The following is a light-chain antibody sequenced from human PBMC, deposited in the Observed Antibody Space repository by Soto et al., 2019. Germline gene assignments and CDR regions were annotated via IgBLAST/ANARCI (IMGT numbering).Light chain of an antibody. Sequence: IVLTQSPGTLSLSPGERATLSCGASQSVTNNFFAWYQHKPGQAPRLLIYGASSRATGVPDMFSGSGSGTNFTLTSSRLAPGDFVVYYCQQYGTPLFTFGPGTKVDIK. J-gene: IGKJ3*01. V-gene: IGKV3-20*01. CDR2: GAS. CDR3: QQYGTPLFT. CDR1: QSVTNNF.